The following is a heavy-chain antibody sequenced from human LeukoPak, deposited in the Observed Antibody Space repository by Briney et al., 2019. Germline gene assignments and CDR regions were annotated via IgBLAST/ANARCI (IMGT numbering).Heavy chain of an antibody. CDR3: ARVLSASYLYYFDY. J-gene: IGHJ4*02. Sequence: SQTLSLTCTVSGGSISSGGYYWSWIRQHPGKGLEWIGYIYYSGSTYYNPSLKSRVTISVDTSKNQFSLKLSSVTAADTAVYYCARVLSASYLYYFDYWGQGTLVTVSS. D-gene: IGHD1-26*01. V-gene: IGHV4-31*03. CDR1: GGSISSGGYY. CDR2: IYYSGST.